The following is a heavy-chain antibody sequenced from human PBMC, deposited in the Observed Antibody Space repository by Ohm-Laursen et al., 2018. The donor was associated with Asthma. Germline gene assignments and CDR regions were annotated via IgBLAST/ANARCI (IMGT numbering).Heavy chain of an antibody. V-gene: IGHV3-21*01. CDR1: GYTFSRYS. J-gene: IGHJ1*01. CDR2: ISTASSFI. Sequence: SLRLSCTASGYTFSRYSIHWVRQIPGKGLEWVASISTASSFIYYADSVRGRFTTSRDNARNSVYLQMNSLRVEDTALYYCARIGPEWELPGREYSLHHWGEGTLVTVSS. D-gene: IGHD1-26*01. CDR3: ARIGPEWELPGREYSLHH.